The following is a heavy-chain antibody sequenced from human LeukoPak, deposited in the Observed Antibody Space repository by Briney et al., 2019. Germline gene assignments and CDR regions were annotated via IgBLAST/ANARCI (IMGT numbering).Heavy chain of an antibody. CDR1: GVSISSYY. CDR2: IYYSGST. D-gene: IGHD2-15*01. J-gene: IGHJ4*02. CDR3: ARGIYCSGGSCSYYFDY. V-gene: IGHV4-59*01. Sequence: SETLSPTCTVSGVSISSYYWSWIRQPPGKGLEWIGYIYYSGSTNYNPSLKSRVTISVDTSKNQFSLKLSSVTAADTAVYYCARGIYCSGGSCSYYFDYWGQGTLVTVSS.